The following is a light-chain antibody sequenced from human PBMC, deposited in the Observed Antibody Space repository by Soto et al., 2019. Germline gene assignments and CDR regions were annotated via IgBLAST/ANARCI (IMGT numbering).Light chain of an antibody. CDR1: QTLMSAY. CDR2: GAS. CDR3: QQYGRSRT. J-gene: IGKJ1*01. V-gene: IGKV3-20*01. Sequence: EIVLTQSPDTLSLSPGEGATLSCSASQTLMSAYLAWYQPKPGQPPRLLIYGASSRAPGIPDRFSGSGSGTDFTLTIRRLEPEDFAVYYCQQYGRSRTFGQGTKV.